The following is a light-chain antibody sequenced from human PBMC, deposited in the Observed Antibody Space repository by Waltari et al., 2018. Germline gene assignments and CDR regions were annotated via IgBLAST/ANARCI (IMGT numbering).Light chain of an antibody. CDR2: AAS. Sequence: IAMTQSPATLPVSPGESATLSCRASQTVNTNLAWYLQKPGQAPRLLIYAASKRATGIPARFSGGGSGTEFTLTISGLQSEDSAVYYCQQYNYWPGTFGQGTTLDIK. CDR3: QQYNYWPGT. CDR1: QTVNTN. J-gene: IGKJ2*01. V-gene: IGKV3-15*01.